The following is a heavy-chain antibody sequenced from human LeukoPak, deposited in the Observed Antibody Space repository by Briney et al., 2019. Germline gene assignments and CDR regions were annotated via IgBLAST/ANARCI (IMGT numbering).Heavy chain of an antibody. CDR3: ARGSDYFDY. CDR2: IDFSGST. V-gene: IGHV4-59*02. D-gene: IGHD1-26*01. Sequence: SETLSLTCTACGASVSTYYWSWIRQPPGMGLEWIGYIDFSGSTSYNPSLKSRVTISVDTSKNQFSLKLSSVTAADTAVYYCARGSDYFDYWGQGTLVTVSS. CDR1: GASVSTYY. J-gene: IGHJ4*02.